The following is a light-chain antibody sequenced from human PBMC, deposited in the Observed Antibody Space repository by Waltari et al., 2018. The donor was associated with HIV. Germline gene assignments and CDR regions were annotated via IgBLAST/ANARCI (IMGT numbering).Light chain of an antibody. J-gene: IGKJ3*01. CDR1: QDISNY. CDR2: ATS. V-gene: IGKV1-6*01. Sequence: AIQMTQSPSFLSALVGDRVTIPCRASQDISNYLGLFQQTPGKAPKPRIFATSSLQSGVPSRFLGAGSGTNFTLTIRSLQPEDFATYYCHQYNTFPLTFGRGTTVEIK. CDR3: HQYNTFPLT.